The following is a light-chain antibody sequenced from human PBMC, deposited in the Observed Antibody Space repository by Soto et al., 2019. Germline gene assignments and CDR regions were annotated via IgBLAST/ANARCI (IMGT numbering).Light chain of an antibody. CDR3: RSYTTIKTVV. J-gene: IGLJ2*01. V-gene: IGLV2-14*01. CDR1: SSDIGTYKD. Sequence: QSALTQPASVSGSPGQSITISCTGTSSDIGTYKDVSWFQHHPGKAPKLIIFEVSNRPSGISDRFSGFKSANTAYLTISGVQHEDEADDHCRSYTTIKTVVFGGGTKLTVL. CDR2: EVS.